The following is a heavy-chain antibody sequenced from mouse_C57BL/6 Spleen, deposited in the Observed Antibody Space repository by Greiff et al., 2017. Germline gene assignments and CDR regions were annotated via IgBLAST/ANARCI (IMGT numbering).Heavy chain of an antibody. J-gene: IGHJ1*03. V-gene: IGHV10-1*01. Sequence: EVKLLESGGGLVQPKGSLKLSCAASGFSFNTYAMNWVRQAPGKGLEWVARIRSKSNNYATYYADSVKDRFTISRDDSESMLYLQMNNFKTEDTAMYYCVRPPSGKWGYFDVWGTGTTVTVSS. CDR3: VRPPSGKWGYFDV. CDR2: IRSKSNNYAT. CDR1: GFSFNTYA.